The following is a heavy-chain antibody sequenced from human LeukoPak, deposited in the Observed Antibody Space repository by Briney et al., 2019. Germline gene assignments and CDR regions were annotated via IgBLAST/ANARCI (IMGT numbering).Heavy chain of an antibody. V-gene: IGHV1-69*13. J-gene: IGHJ6*03. CDR1: GGTFSSYA. D-gene: IGHD6-19*01. CDR3: ARAGSGWLDYYYYYMDV. Sequence: SVKVSCKASGGTFSSYAISWVRQAPGQGLEWMGGIIPIFGTANYAQKFQGRVTITADESTSTAYMELSSLRSEDTAVYYCARAGSGWLDYYYYYMDVWGKGTTVTISS. CDR2: IIPIFGTA.